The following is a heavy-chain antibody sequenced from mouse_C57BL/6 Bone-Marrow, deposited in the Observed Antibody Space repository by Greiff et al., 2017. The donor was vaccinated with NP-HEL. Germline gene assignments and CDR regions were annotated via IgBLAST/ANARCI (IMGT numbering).Heavy chain of an antibody. V-gene: IGHV5-17*01. CDR1: GFTFSDYG. CDR3: ARGSNYVAWFAY. D-gene: IGHD2-5*01. Sequence: DVHLVESGGGLVKPGGSLKLSCAASGFTFSDYGMHWVRQAPEKGLEWVAYISSGSSTIYYADTVKGRFTISRDNAKNTLFLQMTSLRSEDTAMYYCARGSNYVAWFAYWGQGTLVTVSA. CDR2: ISSGSSTI. J-gene: IGHJ3*01.